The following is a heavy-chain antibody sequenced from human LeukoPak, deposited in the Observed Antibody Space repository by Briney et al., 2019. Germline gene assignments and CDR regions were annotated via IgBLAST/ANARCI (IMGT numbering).Heavy chain of an antibody. Sequence: SETLSLTCTVSGGSISSYYWSWIRQPPGKGLEWIGYIYYSGSTNYNPSLKSRVTISVDTSKNQFSLKLSSVTAADTAVYYCAGRAARDYYYYYYMDVWGKGTTVTVSS. CDR2: IYYSGST. D-gene: IGHD6-6*01. J-gene: IGHJ6*03. V-gene: IGHV4-59*01. CDR1: GGSISSYY. CDR3: AGRAARDYYYYYYMDV.